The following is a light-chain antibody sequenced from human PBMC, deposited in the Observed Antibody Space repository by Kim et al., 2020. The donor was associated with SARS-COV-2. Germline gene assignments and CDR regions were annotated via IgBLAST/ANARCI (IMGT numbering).Light chain of an antibody. J-gene: IGLJ2*01. CDR2: EVT. V-gene: IGLV2-8*01. Sequence: GQSVTIACTGSSSDVVAYNYVSWYQQHPGKAPKLMIFEVTKRPSGVPDRFSGSKSGNTASLTVSGLQAEDEADYYCSSYADNNNLFFGGGTQLTVL. CDR3: SSYADNNNLF. CDR1: SSDVVAYNY.